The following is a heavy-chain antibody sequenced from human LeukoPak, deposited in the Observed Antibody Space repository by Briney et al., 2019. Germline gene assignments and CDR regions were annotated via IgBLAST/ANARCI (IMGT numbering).Heavy chain of an antibody. CDR2: IWYHGNDV. V-gene: IGHV3-33*01. J-gene: IGHJ4*02. D-gene: IGHD3-3*01. CDR3: ARDFWNEPSKYFDY. Sequence: GMSLRLSCSASGFTFGSYGMHWVRQAPGKGLEWVALIWYHGNDVDYADSVKGRFTISRDNSKNTLYPQMNSVRAEDTAVYFCARDFWNEPSKYFDYWGQGTLVTVSS. CDR1: GFTFGSYG.